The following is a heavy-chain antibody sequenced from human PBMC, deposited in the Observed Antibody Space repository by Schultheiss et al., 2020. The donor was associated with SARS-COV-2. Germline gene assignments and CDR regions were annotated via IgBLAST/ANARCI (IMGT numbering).Heavy chain of an antibody. CDR3: ARLEGSGYPLGYYYGMDV. V-gene: IGHV4-34*01. CDR1: GGSFSGYY. CDR2: INHSGST. J-gene: IGHJ6*02. D-gene: IGHD3-22*01. Sequence: SETLSLTCAVYGGSFSGYYWSWIRQPPGKGLEWIGEINHSGSTNYNPSLKSRVTISVDTYKNQFSLKLSSVTAADTAVYYCARLEGSGYPLGYYYGMDVCGQGTTVTVSS.